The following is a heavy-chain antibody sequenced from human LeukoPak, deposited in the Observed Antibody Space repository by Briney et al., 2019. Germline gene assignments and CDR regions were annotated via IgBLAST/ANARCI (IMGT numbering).Heavy chain of an antibody. V-gene: IGHV3-21*01. D-gene: IGHD3-9*01. J-gene: IGHJ3*02. CDR1: GFAFSTLT. CDR2: ISSSSSYI. CDR3: ARDGDLTPRGHAFDI. Sequence: GGSLRLSCAASGFAFSTLTMNWVRQAPGKGLEWVSSISSSSSYIYYADSVKGRFTISRDNAKNSLYLQMNSLRAEDTAVYYCARDGDLTPRGHAFDIWGQGTMVTVSS.